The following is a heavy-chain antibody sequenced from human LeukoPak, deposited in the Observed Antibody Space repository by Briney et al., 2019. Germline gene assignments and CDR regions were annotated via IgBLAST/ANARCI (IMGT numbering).Heavy chain of an antibody. Sequence: SQTLSLTCAISGDGVSSNSVAWNWIRQSPSRGLEWLGRTYYRSKWYDDYALSVKSRITINPDTSNNQFSLQLNSVTPEDTAVYYCARGKMSSFDYWGQGTLVTVSS. CDR2: TYYRSKWYD. D-gene: IGHD6-6*01. J-gene: IGHJ4*02. CDR3: ARGKMSSFDY. V-gene: IGHV6-1*01. CDR1: GDGVSSNSVA.